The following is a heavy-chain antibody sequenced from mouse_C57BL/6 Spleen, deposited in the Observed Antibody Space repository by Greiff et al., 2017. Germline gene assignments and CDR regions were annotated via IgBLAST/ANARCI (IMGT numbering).Heavy chain of an antibody. V-gene: IGHV3-6*01. CDR1: GYSITSGYY. J-gene: IGHJ1*03. CDR2: ISYDGSN. CDR3: ARAANGWYFDV. Sequence: VQLQQSGPGLVKPSQSLSLTCSVTGYSITSGYYWNWIRQFPGNKLEWMGYISYDGSNNYNPSLKNRNSITRDTSKNQFFLKLNSVTTEDTATYYCARAANGWYFDVWGTGTTVTVSS. D-gene: IGHD1-2*01.